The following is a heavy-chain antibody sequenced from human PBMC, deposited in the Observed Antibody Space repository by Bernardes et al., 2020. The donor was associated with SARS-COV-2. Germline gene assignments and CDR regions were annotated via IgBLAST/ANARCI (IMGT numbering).Heavy chain of an antibody. J-gene: IGHJ5*02. CDR1: GGSISPYY. CDR2: IYHTGST. Sequence: SETLSLTRTVSGGSISPYYWNWIRQPPGKGLEWIGYIYHTGSTHYNPSLESRVTISLDKSKNQFSLNMISMTAADTAVYYCARRRISERPVAEGNWLDPWGQGTLVTVSS. V-gene: IGHV4-59*08. CDR3: ARRRISERPVAEGNWLDP. D-gene: IGHD6-19*01.